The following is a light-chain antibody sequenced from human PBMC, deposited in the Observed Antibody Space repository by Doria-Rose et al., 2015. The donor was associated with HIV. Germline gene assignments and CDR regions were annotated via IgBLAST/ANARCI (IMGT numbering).Light chain of an antibody. V-gene: IGKV4-1*01. CDR3: QQYYDTLS. Sequence: DIRVTQSPESLGMSLGERATLNCKSNQSLLYTSKNYLAWYQQKPGQPPKLLIYWASTRQSGVPARSSGSGSGTDFTLTISSLEAEDVAVYYCQQYYDTLSFGPGTTVDI. J-gene: IGKJ3*01. CDR2: WAS. CDR1: QSLLYTSKNY.